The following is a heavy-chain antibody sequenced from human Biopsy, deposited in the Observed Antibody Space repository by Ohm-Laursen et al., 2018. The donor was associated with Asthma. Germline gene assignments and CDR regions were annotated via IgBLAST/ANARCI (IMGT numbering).Heavy chain of an antibody. J-gene: IGHJ4*02. CDR3: AREVKMAY. V-gene: IGHV3-11*01. CDR1: GFTVSDYH. D-gene: IGHD2-8*01. Sequence: SLRLSCAAFGFTVSDYHMSWIRQTPGRGLEWISYIGSRITDAIYYADSVKGRFTISRDNAKNSVFLQMNSLRAEDTGVYYRAREVKMAYWGRGTLVTVSS. CDR2: IGSRITDAI.